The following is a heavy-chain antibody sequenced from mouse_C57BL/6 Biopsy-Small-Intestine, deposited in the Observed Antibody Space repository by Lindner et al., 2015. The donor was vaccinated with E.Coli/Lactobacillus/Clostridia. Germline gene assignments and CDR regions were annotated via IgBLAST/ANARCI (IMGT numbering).Heavy chain of an antibody. D-gene: IGHD2-4*01. CDR3: ARNYDYDGGYFDY. V-gene: IGHV1-81*01. CDR1: GYTFTSYG. CDR2: IYPNNHNT. Sequence: VQLQESGAVLARPGASVKLSCKASGYTFTSYGISWVKQRTGQGLEWIGEIYPNNHNTYYNEKFKAKATLTADKSSSTAYMELRSLTSEDSAVYFCARNYDYDGGYFDYWGQGTTLTVSS. J-gene: IGHJ2*01.